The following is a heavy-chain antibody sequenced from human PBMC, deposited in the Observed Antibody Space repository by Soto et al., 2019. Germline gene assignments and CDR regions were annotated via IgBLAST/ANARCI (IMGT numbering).Heavy chain of an antibody. J-gene: IGHJ6*02. V-gene: IGHV5-51*01. CDR1: GYSFTSYW. D-gene: IGHD6-6*01. CDR2: IYPGDSDT. Sequence: GESLKISCKGSGYSFTSYWIGWVRQMPGKGLEWMGIIYPGDSDTRYSPSFQGQVTISADKSISTAYLQWSSLKASDTAMYYCAREYSSSSSLYYYYGMDVWGQGTTVTVSS. CDR3: AREYSSSSSLYYYYGMDV.